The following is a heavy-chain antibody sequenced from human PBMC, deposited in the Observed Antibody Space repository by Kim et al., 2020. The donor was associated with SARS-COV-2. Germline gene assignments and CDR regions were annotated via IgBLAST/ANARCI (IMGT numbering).Heavy chain of an antibody. CDR3: AKDLRGYYDSSGYRLDY. V-gene: IGHV3-23*01. Sequence: VKGRFTISRDNSKNTVYLQMNSLRAEDTAVYYCAKDLRGYYDSSGYRLDYWGQGTLVTVSS. J-gene: IGHJ4*02. D-gene: IGHD3-22*01.